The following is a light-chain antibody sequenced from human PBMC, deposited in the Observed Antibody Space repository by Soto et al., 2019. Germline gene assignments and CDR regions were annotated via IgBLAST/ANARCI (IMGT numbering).Light chain of an antibody. CDR1: QSVSSD. CDR3: QQYNNWPLT. CDR2: GAF. V-gene: IGKV3-15*01. Sequence: ERVMTQAPATLSVSPGERATLSCRASQSVSSDLAWYQHKPGQGPRLLIYGAFNRATGVPARFSGSGSGTEFTLTISSLQSEDFAVYYCQQYNNWPLTFGGGTKVEIK. J-gene: IGKJ4*01.